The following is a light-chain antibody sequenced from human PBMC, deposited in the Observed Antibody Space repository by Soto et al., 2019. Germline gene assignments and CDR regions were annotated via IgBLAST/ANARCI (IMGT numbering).Light chain of an antibody. Sequence: IVLTQSPGTLSLSPGERATLSCRASQSVRSNLAWYQQKPGQSPRLPIYGASSRATGIPDRFSGSRSGTDFTLTISSVEPEDFAVYYCHQRGNGPPWTFGQGTKVDIK. CDR2: GAS. CDR1: QSVRSN. CDR3: HQRGNGPPWT. J-gene: IGKJ1*01. V-gene: IGKV3-11*01.